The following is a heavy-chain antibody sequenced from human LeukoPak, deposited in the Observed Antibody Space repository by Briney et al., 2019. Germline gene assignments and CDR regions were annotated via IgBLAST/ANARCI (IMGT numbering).Heavy chain of an antibody. J-gene: IGHJ3*02. V-gene: IGHV3-9*01. CDR2: ISWNRGTI. CDR3: AKDRAGDLDAFDI. CDR1: GFTFDDYA. Sequence: PGGSLRLSCAASGFTFDDYAMHWVRQAPGKGLEWVSGISWNRGTIGYADSVKGRFTISRDNAKNSLYLQMNSLRAEDTALYYCAKDRAGDLDAFDIWGQGTMVTVSS. D-gene: IGHD4-17*01.